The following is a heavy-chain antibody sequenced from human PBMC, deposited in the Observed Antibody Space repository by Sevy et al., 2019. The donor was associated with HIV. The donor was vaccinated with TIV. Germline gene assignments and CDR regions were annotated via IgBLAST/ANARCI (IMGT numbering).Heavy chain of an antibody. J-gene: IGHJ4*02. Sequence: SETLSLTCTVSGGSMSSYFWSWIRQPPGKGLEWIGNIYQTGTTNYNPSLKSRITMSLDTSKNRFSLKLTAVTAADTSVYYCARDSVRSPRVFDSWGQGTLVTVSS. CDR2: IYQTGTT. CDR1: GGSMSSYF. V-gene: IGHV4-59*01. CDR3: ARDSVRSPRVFDS.